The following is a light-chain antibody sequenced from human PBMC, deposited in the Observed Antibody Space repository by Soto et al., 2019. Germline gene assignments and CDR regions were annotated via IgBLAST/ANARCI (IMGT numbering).Light chain of an antibody. Sequence: EVALTQSPATLSLSPGERATLSCRASQTVSSGHLAWYQQKPGQAPRLLISGGTSRATGIPDRFSGSGSGTDFTLTVSRLEPEDFAVYYCQQYVSSPYTFGQGTKLEIK. CDR2: GGT. CDR1: QTVSSGH. V-gene: IGKV3-20*01. J-gene: IGKJ2*01. CDR3: QQYVSSPYT.